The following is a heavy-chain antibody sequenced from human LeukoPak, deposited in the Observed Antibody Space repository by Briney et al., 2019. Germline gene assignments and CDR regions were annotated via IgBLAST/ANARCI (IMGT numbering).Heavy chain of an antibody. CDR2: ISGSGGST. D-gene: IGHD3-10*01. CDR1: GFTFSSYA. Sequence: PGGSLRLSCAPSGFTFSSYAMSWVRQAPGKGLEWVSAISGSGGSTYYADSVKGRFTISRDNSKNTLYLQMNSLRAEDTAVYYCAKGGVLLWFGGNDYWGQGTLVTVSS. V-gene: IGHV3-23*01. CDR3: AKGGVLLWFGGNDY. J-gene: IGHJ4*02.